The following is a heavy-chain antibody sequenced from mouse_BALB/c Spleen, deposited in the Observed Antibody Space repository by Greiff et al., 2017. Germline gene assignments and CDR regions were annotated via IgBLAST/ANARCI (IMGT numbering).Heavy chain of an antibody. Sequence: EVKLMESGGGLVKPGGSLKLSCAASGFTFSSYAMSWVRQSPEKRLEWVAEISSGGSYTYYPDTVTGRFTISRDNAKNTLYLEMSSLRSEDTAMYYCARFGYGSSPYYAMDYWGQGTSVTVSS. D-gene: IGHD1-1*01. CDR3: ARFGYGSSPYYAMDY. J-gene: IGHJ4*01. V-gene: IGHV5-9-4*01. CDR1: GFTFSSYA. CDR2: ISSGGSYT.